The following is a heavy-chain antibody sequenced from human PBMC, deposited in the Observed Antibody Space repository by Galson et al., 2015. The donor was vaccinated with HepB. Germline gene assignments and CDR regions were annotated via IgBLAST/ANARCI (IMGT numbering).Heavy chain of an antibody. Sequence: SLRLSCAASGFRFYSYSMNWVRQTPGKGLEWVSYISSSSSIIKYADSVKDRFTISRDNAKNSLYLQMNSLRAEDTAVYYCARASDLDYRGQGTLVTVSS. V-gene: IGHV3-48*01. J-gene: IGHJ4*02. CDR2: ISSSSSII. CDR1: GFRFYSYS. CDR3: ARASDLDY. D-gene: IGHD2-2*01.